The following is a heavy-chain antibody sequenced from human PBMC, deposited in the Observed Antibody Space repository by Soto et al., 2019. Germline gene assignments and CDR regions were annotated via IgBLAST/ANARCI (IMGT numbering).Heavy chain of an antibody. CDR2: IYATGTT. J-gene: IGHJ5*02. V-gene: IGHV4-4*07. Sequence: SETLSLTCTVSGASISGFYWSWIRKSAGKGLEWIGRIYATGTTDYNPSLKSRVMMSVDTSKKQFSLKLRSVTAADTAVYYWVWGGTKTLRDWFDPWGQGMSVTVSS. CDR3: VWGGTKTLRDWFDP. CDR1: GASISGFY. D-gene: IGHD1-1*01.